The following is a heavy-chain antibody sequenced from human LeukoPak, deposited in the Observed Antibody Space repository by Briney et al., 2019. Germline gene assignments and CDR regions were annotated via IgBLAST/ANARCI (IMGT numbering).Heavy chain of an antibody. CDR2: INPSGGST. CDR3: ARSCSSTSCYTGIATMDV. Sequence: ASVKVSCKASGYTFTSYYMHWVRQAPGQGLEWMGIINPSGGSTSYAQKFQGRVTMTRDTSTSTVYMELSSLRSEDTAVYYCARSCSSTSCYTGIATMDVWGKRTTVTVSS. V-gene: IGHV1-46*03. CDR1: GYTFTSYY. J-gene: IGHJ6*03. D-gene: IGHD2-2*02.